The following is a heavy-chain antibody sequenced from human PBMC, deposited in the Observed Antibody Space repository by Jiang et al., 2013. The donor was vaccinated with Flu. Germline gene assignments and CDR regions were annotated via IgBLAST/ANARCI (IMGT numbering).Heavy chain of an antibody. V-gene: IGHV1-2*02. CDR3: ARGKREEWLAYLDF. D-gene: IGHD6-19*01. Sequence: EVKKPGASVMVSCKTSGYTFTAFYIHWVRQAPGQGPEWMGWIYPNSGNTHYAQRYEARVTMTMDRSLTTAYMELRGLRFDDSAVYFCARGKREEWLAYLDFWGQGTLVTVSS. J-gene: IGHJ4*02. CDR2: IYPNSGNT. CDR1: GYTFTAFY.